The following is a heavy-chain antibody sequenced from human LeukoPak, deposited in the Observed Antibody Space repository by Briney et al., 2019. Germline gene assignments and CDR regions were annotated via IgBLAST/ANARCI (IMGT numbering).Heavy chain of an antibody. CDR2: INSDGSST. CDR3: ARGGHCSGGSCYRIDP. CDR1: GLTFRNYW. Sequence: GGSLRLSCADFGLTFRNYWMHWVRQAPGKGLVWVARINSDGSSTSYADSVKGRFTISRDNAKNTLYLQMNSLRAEDTAVYYCARGGHCSGGSCYRIDPWGQGTLVTVSS. J-gene: IGHJ5*02. V-gene: IGHV3-74*01. D-gene: IGHD2-15*01.